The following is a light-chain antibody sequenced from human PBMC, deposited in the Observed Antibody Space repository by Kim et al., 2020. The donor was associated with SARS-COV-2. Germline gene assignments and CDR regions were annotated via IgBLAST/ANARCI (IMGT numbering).Light chain of an antibody. Sequence: DIQMTQSPSLVSASVGDTVTVTCRASQGISSWLAWYQQKPGKALKSLIYAASSLQSGVPSRFSGSGSGTDFTLTISSLQPEDFATYYCHQYDSYPLTFGQGTKVDIK. CDR1: QGISSW. CDR3: HQYDSYPLT. V-gene: IGKV1D-16*01. CDR2: AAS. J-gene: IGKJ1*01.